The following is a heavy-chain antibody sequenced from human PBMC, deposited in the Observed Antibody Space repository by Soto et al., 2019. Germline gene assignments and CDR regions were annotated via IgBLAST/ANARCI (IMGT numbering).Heavy chain of an antibody. CDR2: MNPNRGNT. V-gene: IGHV1-8*02. Sequence: ASVTLSCKASGAPLCSYAGSWARQAPGQGLEWMGWMNPNRGNTGCAHKFQGRVTMTRNTSISTAYMELSSLRSEDTAVYYCARNGGYYGMDVGGQGTTVTVSS. CDR1: GAPLCSYA. CDR3: ARNGGYYGMDV. J-gene: IGHJ6*02. D-gene: IGHD2-8*01.